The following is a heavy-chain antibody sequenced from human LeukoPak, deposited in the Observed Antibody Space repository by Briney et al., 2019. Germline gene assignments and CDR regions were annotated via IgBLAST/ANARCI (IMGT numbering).Heavy chain of an antibody. J-gene: IGHJ1*01. D-gene: IGHD3-22*01. Sequence: QPGGSLRLSCAASGFTFSGSAMHWVRQASGKGPEWVGRIRSKANSYATAYAASVKGRFTISRDDSKNTAYLQMNSLKTEDTAVYYCTRHHYYDSSGYYSEYFQHWGQGTLVTVSS. CDR2: IRSKANSYAT. V-gene: IGHV3-73*01. CDR3: TRHHYYDSSGYYSEYFQH. CDR1: GFTFSGSA.